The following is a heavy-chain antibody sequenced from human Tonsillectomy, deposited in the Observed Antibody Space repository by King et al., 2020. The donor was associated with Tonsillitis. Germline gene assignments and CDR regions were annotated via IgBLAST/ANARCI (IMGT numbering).Heavy chain of an antibody. Sequence: VPLQESGGGLVQPGRSLRLSCAASGFKFDDYAMHWVRQAPGKGLEWVSGIGWNGGSTDYAGSVKGRFTISRDNAKNSLSLQMNSLRSDDTALYYCAKAKYPWGAAAIGTDFDYWGQGSLVTVSS. J-gene: IGHJ4*02. CDR3: AKAKYPWGAAAIGTDFDY. D-gene: IGHD6-13*01. CDR2: IGWNGGST. CDR1: GFKFDDYA. V-gene: IGHV3-9*01.